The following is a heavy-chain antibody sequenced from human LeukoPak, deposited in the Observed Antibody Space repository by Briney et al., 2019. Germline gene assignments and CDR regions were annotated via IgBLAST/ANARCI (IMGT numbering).Heavy chain of an antibody. CDR1: GFTFSSYA. V-gene: IGHV3-23*01. J-gene: IGHJ3*02. Sequence: GGSLRLSCAASGFTFSSYAMSWVRQAPGKGLEWVSAISGSGGSPYYADSVKGRFTISRDNSKNTLYLQMNSLRAEDTAVYYCARDPGGPHTVKWDAFDIWGQGTMVAVSS. CDR3: ARDPGGPHTVKWDAFDI. CDR2: ISGSGGSP. D-gene: IGHD2-2*02.